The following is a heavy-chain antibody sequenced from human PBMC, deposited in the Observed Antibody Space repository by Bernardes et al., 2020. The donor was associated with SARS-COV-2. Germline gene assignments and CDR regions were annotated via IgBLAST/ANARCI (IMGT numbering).Heavy chain of an antibody. J-gene: IGHJ4*02. CDR1: GITFKTLW. Sequence: GGSLRLSFGASGITFKTLWMHWVRQAPGGGLVWVARIAGDGTSVTYADSVKGRFTISRDNAKNTLYLQMNSLRAEDTAVYYCAGTSVTCCDYWGQGSLVTVSS. CDR3: AGTSVTCCDY. CDR2: IAGDGTSV. V-gene: IGHV3-74*03.